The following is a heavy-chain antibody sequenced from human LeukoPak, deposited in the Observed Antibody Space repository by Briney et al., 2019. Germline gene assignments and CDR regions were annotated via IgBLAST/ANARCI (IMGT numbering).Heavy chain of an antibody. V-gene: IGHV1-2*02. CDR3: ARKALWTVDF. CDR2: INPNNGAT. Sequence: ASVKVSCKASGYTFTGYYMHWVRQAPGQGLEWMGWINPNNGATDYAQKFQDRVTVTRDTSISTVSMELRSLTSDDTAVYYCARKALWTVDFWGQGTLVSVPS. J-gene: IGHJ4*02. D-gene: IGHD3/OR15-3a*01. CDR1: GYTFTGYY.